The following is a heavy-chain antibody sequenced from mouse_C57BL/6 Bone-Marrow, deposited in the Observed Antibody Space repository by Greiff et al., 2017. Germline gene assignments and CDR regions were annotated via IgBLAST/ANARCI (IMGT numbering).Heavy chain of an antibody. J-gene: IGHJ1*03. Sequence: VQLQQSGAELVRPGTSVKVSCKASGYAFTNYLIEWVKQRPGQGLEWIGVINPGSGGTNYNEKFKGKATLTADKSSSTAYMQLSSLTSEDSAVYFCARWGWLLYWYVDVWGTGTTVTVSS. D-gene: IGHD2-3*01. V-gene: IGHV1-54*01. CDR2: INPGSGGT. CDR3: ARWGWLLYWYVDV. CDR1: GYAFTNYL.